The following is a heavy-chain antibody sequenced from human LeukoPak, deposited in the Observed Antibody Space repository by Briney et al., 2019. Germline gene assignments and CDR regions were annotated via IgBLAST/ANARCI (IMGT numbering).Heavy chain of an antibody. Sequence: GGSLRLSCAASGFTFSSYAMSSVRQAPGKGLEWVSAISGSGGSTYYADSVKGRFTISRDNSKNTLYLQMNSLRADDTAVYYCAKDSPGLERLGNWFDPWGQGTLVTVSS. D-gene: IGHD1-1*01. J-gene: IGHJ5*02. V-gene: IGHV3-23*01. CDR2: ISGSGGST. CDR3: AKDSPGLERLGNWFDP. CDR1: GFTFSSYA.